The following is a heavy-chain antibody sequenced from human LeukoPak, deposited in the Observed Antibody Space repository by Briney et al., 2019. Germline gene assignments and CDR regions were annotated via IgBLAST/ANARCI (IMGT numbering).Heavy chain of an antibody. CDR2: ISSSGSTI. Sequence: GGSLRLSCAASGFTFSDYYMSWIRQAPGKGLEWVSYISSSGSTIYYADSVKGRFTISRDNAKNSLYLQMNSRRAEDTAVYYCSRDQGVAVAGTIDYWGQGTLVTVSS. V-gene: IGHV3-11*01. CDR1: GFTFSDYY. CDR3: SRDQGVAVAGTIDY. J-gene: IGHJ4*02. D-gene: IGHD6-19*01.